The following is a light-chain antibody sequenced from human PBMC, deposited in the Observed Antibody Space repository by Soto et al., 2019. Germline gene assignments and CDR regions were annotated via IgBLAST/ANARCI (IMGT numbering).Light chain of an antibody. V-gene: IGKV1-39*01. J-gene: IGKJ5*01. CDR2: AAS. Sequence: DIQLTQSPSFLSASVGDRVTITCRASHSISSYLNWYQQKPGKAPKLLIYAASSLQSVVPSRFSGSGSGTDFTLTISSLQPEDFATYYCQQSYSTPTVGQGTRLEIK. CDR1: HSISSY. CDR3: QQSYSTPT.